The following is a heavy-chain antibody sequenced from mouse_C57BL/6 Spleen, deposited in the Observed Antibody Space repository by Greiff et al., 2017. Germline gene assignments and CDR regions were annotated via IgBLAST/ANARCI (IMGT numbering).Heavy chain of an antibody. CDR1: GYTFTDYY. CDR3: AREYDYDGAMDY. CDR2: ICPGRGNT. J-gene: IGHJ4*01. D-gene: IGHD2-4*01. V-gene: IGHV1-76*01. Sequence: QVQLQQSGAELVRPGASVKLSCKASGYTFTDYYITWVKPRPGQGLEWIARICPGRGNTYYNEKFKVKATLTAEKSSSTAYMQLSSLTSEYSAVYFCAREYDYDGAMDYWGQGTSVTVSS.